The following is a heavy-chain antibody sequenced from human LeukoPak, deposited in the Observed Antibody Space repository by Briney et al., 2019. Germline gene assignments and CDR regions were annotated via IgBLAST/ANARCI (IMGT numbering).Heavy chain of an antibody. J-gene: IGHJ4*02. CDR1: GGSISSSSYY. D-gene: IGHD1-1*01. CDR3: TREFTSTSGD. V-gene: IGHV4-39*02. CDR2: IYYTGNT. Sequence: SETLSLTCTVSGGSISSSSYYWGWIRQPPGKGLGWIASIYYTGNTYYNPSLKSRLSISIDASKNYFSLKLSSVTAADTAVYFCTREFTSTSGDWGQGTLVTVSS.